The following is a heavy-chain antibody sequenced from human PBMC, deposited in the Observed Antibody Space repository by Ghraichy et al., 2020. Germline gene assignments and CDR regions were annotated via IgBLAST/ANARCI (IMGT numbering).Heavy chain of an antibody. CDR3: VSGSGYINNFDY. CDR1: GFTFSSYA. D-gene: IGHD5-12*01. CDR2: ISGSGGST. Sequence: GGSLRLSYAASGFTFSSYAMSWVRQAPGKGLEWVSAISGSGGSTYYADSVKGRFTISRDNSKNTLYLQMNSLRAEDTAVYYCVSGSGYINNFDYWGQGTLVTVSS. J-gene: IGHJ4*02. V-gene: IGHV3-23*01.